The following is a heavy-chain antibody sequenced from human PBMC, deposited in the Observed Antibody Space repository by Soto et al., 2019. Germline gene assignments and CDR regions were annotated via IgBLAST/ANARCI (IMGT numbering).Heavy chain of an antibody. CDR2: ISYSGST. V-gene: IGHV4-30-4*01. J-gene: IGHJ6*02. CDR1: GGSISSGDYY. Sequence: SATLSLTCTVSGGSISSGDYYWSWIRQPPGKGLEWIGSISYSGSTNYNPSLKSRVTISVDTSKNQFSLKLSSVTAADTAVYYCARGPGSRYCGGDCYPYYYYYYGMDVWGQGTTVTVSS. D-gene: IGHD2-21*02. CDR3: ARGPGSRYCGGDCYPYYYYYYGMDV.